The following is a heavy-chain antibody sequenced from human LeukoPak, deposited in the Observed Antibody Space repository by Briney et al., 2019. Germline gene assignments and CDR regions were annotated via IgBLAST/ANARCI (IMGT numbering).Heavy chain of an antibody. J-gene: IGHJ6*02. CDR2: IKQTGSEK. CDR1: GFTFSSFW. Sequence: PGGSLRLSCAASGFTFSSFWMNWVRQAPGKGPEWVANIKQTGSEKNYVDSVKGRFTISRDNAENSLYLQMDSLRGEDTAVYYCARTATSKRSDGYYYGMDVWGQGTTVTVSS. V-gene: IGHV3-7*01. CDR3: ARTATSKRSDGYYYGMDV. D-gene: IGHD1-26*01.